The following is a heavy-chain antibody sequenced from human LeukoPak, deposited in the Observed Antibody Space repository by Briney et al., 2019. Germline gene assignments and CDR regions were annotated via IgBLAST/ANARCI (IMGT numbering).Heavy chain of an antibody. CDR1: GYTFTSYG. J-gene: IGHJ2*01. CDR2: ISANNGNT. CDR3: ARATGGGRPEGVNWYFDL. V-gene: IGHV1-18*01. D-gene: IGHD1-14*01. Sequence: ASVKVSCKASGYTFTSYGISWVRQAPGQGLEWMGWISANNGNTNYAQKLQGRVTMTTDASTSTAYMELRSLRSDDTAVYYCARATGGGRPEGVNWYFDLWGRGTLVTVSS.